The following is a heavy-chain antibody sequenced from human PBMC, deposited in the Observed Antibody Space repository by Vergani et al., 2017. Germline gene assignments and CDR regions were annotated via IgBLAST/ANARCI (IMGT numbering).Heavy chain of an antibody. D-gene: IGHD3-22*01. V-gene: IGHV4-61*02. J-gene: IGHJ4*02. CDR3: ARARYYDSSEFDY. CDR2: IYTSGST. Sequence: QVQLQESGPGLVKPSQTLSLTCTVSGGSISSGGYYWSWIRQPAGKGLEWIGRIYTSGSTNYNPSLKSRVTISVDTSKNQFSLKLSSVTAADTAVYYCARARYYDSSEFDYWGQGTLVTVSS. CDR1: GGSISSGGYY.